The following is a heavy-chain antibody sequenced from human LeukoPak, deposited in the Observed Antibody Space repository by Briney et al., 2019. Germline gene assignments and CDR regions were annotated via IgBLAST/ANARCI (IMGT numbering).Heavy chain of an antibody. CDR3: ATYIHYYDSSGYYYVDFDY. CDR1: GGSFSGYY. J-gene: IGHJ4*02. D-gene: IGHD3-22*01. V-gene: IGHV4-34*01. CDR2: INHSGST. Sequence: SETLSLTCAVYGGSFSGYYWSWIRQPPGKGLERIGEINHSGSTNYNPSLKSRVTISVDTSKNQFSLKLSSVTAADTAVYYCATYIHYYDSSGYYYVDFDYWGQGTLVTVSS.